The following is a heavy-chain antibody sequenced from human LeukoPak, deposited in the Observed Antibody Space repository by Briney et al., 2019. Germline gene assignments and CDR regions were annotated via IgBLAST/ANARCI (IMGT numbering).Heavy chain of an antibody. D-gene: IGHD3-10*01. CDR2: MNPNSGNT. V-gene: IGHV1-8*01. CDR3: ARGGYYYGSGSYSTPFDY. J-gene: IGHJ4*02. CDR1: GYTFTSYD. Sequence: ASVKVSYKASGYTFTSYDINWVRQAPGQGREWMGWMNPNSGNTGYAQKFQGRVTMTRNTSISTAYMELSSLRSEDTAVYYCARGGYYYGSGSYSTPFDYWGQGTLVTVSS.